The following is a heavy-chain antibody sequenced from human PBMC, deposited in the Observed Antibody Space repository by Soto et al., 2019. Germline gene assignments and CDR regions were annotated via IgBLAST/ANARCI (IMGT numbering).Heavy chain of an antibody. CDR3: ATHSLGTSSPPYFDN. V-gene: IGHV1-69*01. D-gene: IGHD2-15*01. J-gene: IGHJ4*02. CDR2: FVPLFGST. Sequence: QVQLVQSGAEVKKPGSSVKVSCQASGGTFSGYALTWVRQAPGQGLEWMGEFVPLFGSTNYAQKFAGRITIIADESTSTGYMELSTLRSEDTAVYYCATHSLGTSSPPYFDNRGQGTLVTVSS. CDR1: GGTFSGYA.